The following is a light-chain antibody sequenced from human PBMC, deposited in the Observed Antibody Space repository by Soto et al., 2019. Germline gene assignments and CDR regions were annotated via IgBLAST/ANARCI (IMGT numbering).Light chain of an antibody. V-gene: IGLV9-49*01. Sequence: QAVVTQPPSASASLGASVTLTCTLSSGYSNYKVDWYQQRPGKGPRFVMRVGTGGIVGSKGDGIPDRFSVLGSGLNRYLTIKNIQEEDESDYHCGADHGSGSNFGYWVFGGGTKLTVL. J-gene: IGLJ3*02. CDR3: GADHGSGSNFGYWV. CDR1: SGYSNYK. CDR2: VGTGGIVG.